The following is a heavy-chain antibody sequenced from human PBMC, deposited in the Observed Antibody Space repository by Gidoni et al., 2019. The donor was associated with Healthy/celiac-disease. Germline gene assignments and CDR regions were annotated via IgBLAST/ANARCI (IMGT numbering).Heavy chain of an antibody. CDR3: AKDLGARITIFGVVH. CDR2: GGST. V-gene: IGHV3-23*01. J-gene: IGHJ4*02. D-gene: IGHD3-3*01. Sequence: GGSTYYADSVKGRFTISRDNSKNTLYLQMNSLRAEDTAVYYCAKDLGARITIFGVVHWGQGTLVTVSS.